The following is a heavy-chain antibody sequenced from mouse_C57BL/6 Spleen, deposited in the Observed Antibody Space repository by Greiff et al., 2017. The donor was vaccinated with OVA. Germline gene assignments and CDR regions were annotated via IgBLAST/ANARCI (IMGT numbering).Heavy chain of an antibody. D-gene: IGHD2-3*01. Sequence: QVQLKQPGAELVRPGTSVKLSCKASGYTFTSYWMHWVKQRPGQGLEWIGVIDPSDSYTNYNQKFKGKATLTVDTSSSTAYMQLSSLTSEDSAVYYCARGPYDGYYGYYAMDYWGQGTSVTVSS. V-gene: IGHV1-59*01. CDR2: IDPSDSYT. J-gene: IGHJ4*01. CDR3: ARGPYDGYYGYYAMDY. CDR1: GYTFTSYW.